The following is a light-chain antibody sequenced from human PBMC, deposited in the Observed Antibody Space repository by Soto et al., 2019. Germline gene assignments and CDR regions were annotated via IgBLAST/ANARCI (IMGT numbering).Light chain of an antibody. J-gene: IGKJ5*01. CDR2: DAS. Sequence: EIVLTQPPATLSLSPGERATLSCRASQSVSSYLAWYQQKPGQAPRLLIYDASNRATGIPARFSGSGSGTDFTLTISSLEPDDFAVYYCQQNSNWPPITFGQGTRLEI. V-gene: IGKV3-11*01. CDR3: QQNSNWPPIT. CDR1: QSVSSY.